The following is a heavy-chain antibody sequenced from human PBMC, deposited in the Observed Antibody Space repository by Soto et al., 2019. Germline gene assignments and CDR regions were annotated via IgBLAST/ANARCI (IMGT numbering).Heavy chain of an antibody. CDR2: IYSGGST. Sequence: EGQLVESGGGLIHPGGSLRLSCAASGFTVSSKYMSWVRQALGKGLEWVSVIYSGGSTYYADSVKGRFTISRDNSKNTLYLQMNSLRAEDTAVYYCASIAARPDWGQGTLVTVSS. V-gene: IGHV3-53*01. D-gene: IGHD6-6*01. CDR3: ASIAARPD. CDR1: GFTVSSKY. J-gene: IGHJ4*02.